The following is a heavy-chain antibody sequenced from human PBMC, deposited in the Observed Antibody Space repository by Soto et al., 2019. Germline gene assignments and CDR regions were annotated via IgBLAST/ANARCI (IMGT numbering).Heavy chain of an antibody. V-gene: IGHV5-51*01. D-gene: IGHD6-19*01. CDR2: IFPGDSDT. CDR1: GYNFGGYW. Sequence: PGESLKLSCKTSGYNFGGYWIGWVRQMPGKGLEWVGIIFPGDSDTKYSPSFHGQVIISVDKPNNTAYVQMNSLRAEDTAVYYCAKDRQRAGYDYYGMDVWGQGTTVTVSS. J-gene: IGHJ6*02. CDR3: AKDRQRAGYDYYGMDV.